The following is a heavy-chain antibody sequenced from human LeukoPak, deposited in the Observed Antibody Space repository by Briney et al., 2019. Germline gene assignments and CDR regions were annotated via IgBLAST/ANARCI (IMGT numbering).Heavy chain of an antibody. Sequence: QSGGSLRLSCVASGFAFSSFAMSWVRQAPGKGLEWVSGLTGSGSTYHADSVKGRFTISRDNSKNTLSLQMNSLGAEDTAVYYCAKMKGWRLYDYCMDVWGKGTTVTVSS. J-gene: IGHJ6*03. CDR3: AKMKGWRLYDYCMDV. V-gene: IGHV3-23*01. CDR1: GFAFSSFA. CDR2: LTGSGST. D-gene: IGHD2-15*01.